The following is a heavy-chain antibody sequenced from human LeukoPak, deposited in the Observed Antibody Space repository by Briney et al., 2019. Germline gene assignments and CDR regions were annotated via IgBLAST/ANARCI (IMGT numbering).Heavy chain of an antibody. D-gene: IGHD3/OR15-3a*01. CDR2: FDPEDGET. CDR3: ATRPGLGCYYYYYMDV. Sequence: ASVKVSCKVSGYTLTELSMHWVRQAPGKGLEWMGGFDPEDGETIYAQKFQGRVTMTEDTSTDTAYMELSSLRSEDTAVYYCATRPGLGCYYYYYMDVWAKGTTVTVSS. CDR1: GYTLTELS. J-gene: IGHJ6*03. V-gene: IGHV1-24*01.